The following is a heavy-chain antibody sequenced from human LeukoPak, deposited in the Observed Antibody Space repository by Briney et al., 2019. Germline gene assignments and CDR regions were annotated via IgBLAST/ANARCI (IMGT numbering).Heavy chain of an antibody. CDR2: IYYSGTT. J-gene: IGHJ4*02. CDR1: VGSLSGYY. D-gene: IGHD6-19*01. V-gene: IGHV4-34*11. Sequence: SETLSLTCAVYVGSLSGYYWGWIRQPPGKGLEWFGSIYYSGTTYYNPSLRSRVTISLDTSKNQFSLNLRSVTAADTAMYYCARESVTGDDYWGPGTLVTVS. CDR3: ARESVTGDDY.